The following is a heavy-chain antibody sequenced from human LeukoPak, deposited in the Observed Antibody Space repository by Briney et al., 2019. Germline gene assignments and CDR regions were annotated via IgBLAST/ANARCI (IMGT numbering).Heavy chain of an antibody. Sequence: GASVKVSCKASGYTLTGYYMHWVRQAPGQGLEWMGWINPNSGGTNYAQKFQGRVTMTRDTSISTAYMELSRLRSGDTAVYYCARSPQCCYNLCYYYYGMDVWGQGTTVTVSS. J-gene: IGHJ6*02. D-gene: IGHD2-2*02. CDR1: GYTLTGYY. CDR3: ARSPQCCYNLCYYYYGMDV. V-gene: IGHV1-2*02. CDR2: INPNSGGT.